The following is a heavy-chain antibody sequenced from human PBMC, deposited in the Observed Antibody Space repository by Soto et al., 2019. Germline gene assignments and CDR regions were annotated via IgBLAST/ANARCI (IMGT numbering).Heavy chain of an antibody. CDR3: ARDVGGSGPFAH. D-gene: IGHD1-26*01. J-gene: IGHJ4*02. V-gene: IGHV3-33*01. CDR2: IWDDGSTK. CDR1: GFIFRNYA. Sequence: QVQLVESGGGVVQPGRSLRLSCAESGFIFRNYAMHWVRQAPGKGLEWVAVIWDDGSTKYYADSVEGRFTISRDNYKNTLYLQMESWRAEDTAVYYCARDVGGSGPFAHWGKGTLVTVSS.